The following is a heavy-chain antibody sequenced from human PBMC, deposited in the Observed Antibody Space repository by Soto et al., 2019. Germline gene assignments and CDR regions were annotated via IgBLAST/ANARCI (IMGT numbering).Heavy chain of an antibody. V-gene: IGHV1-2*02. J-gene: IGHJ4*02. CDR2: INPNSGGT. D-gene: IGHD6-19*01. Sequence: ASVKVSCKASGYTFSGFYMLWVRQAPGQGLEWMGWINPNSGGTKSAEKFQGRVTMTRDTSISTAYMELSRLTSDDTAVYYCASAAVTGTAGLDFWGQGTQVTVSS. CDR3: ASAAVTGTAGLDF. CDR1: GYTFSGFY.